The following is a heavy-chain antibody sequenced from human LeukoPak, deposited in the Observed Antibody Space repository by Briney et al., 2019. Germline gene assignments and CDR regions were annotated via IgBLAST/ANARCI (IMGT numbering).Heavy chain of an antibody. CDR3: ARHRRYYGSGSYYSDFDS. D-gene: IGHD3-10*01. J-gene: IGHJ4*02. CDR1: GGSISSSDYY. CDR2: IFYSGST. V-gene: IGHV4-39*01. Sequence: SETLSLTCTVSGGSISSSDYYWGWIRQPPGKGLEWFGSIFYSGSTYYNPSLKSPVTISADMSKNYFSLRLSSVTAADTATYYCARHRRYYGSGSYYSDFDSWGQGILVTVSS.